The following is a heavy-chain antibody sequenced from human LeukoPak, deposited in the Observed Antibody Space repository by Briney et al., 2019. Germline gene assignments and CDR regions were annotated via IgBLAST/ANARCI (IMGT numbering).Heavy chain of an antibody. D-gene: IGHD3-22*01. V-gene: IGHV4-59*12. CDR2: IYYSGST. CDR3: ARGRLTYFYDSSGHPRGWFDP. J-gene: IGHJ5*02. CDR1: GGSISSYY. Sequence: SETLSLTCTVSGGSISSYYWSWIRQPPGKGLEWIGYIYYSGSTNYNPSLKSRVTISVDTSKNQFSLKLSSVTAADTAVYYCARGRLTYFYDSSGHPRGWFDPWGQGTLVTVSS.